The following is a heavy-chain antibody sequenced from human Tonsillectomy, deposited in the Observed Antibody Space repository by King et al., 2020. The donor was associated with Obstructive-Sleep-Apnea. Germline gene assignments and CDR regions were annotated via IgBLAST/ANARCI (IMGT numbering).Heavy chain of an antibody. Sequence: VQLVESGGGLVQPGGSLRLSCAASGFTFSSYAMSWVRQAPGKGLEWVSGISGSGDSTYYADSVKGRFTISRDNSKNTLYLQMSSLRAEDTAVYYCAKSIITMVRGAIIEGYSFDYWGQGTLVTVSS. D-gene: IGHD3-10*01. CDR1: GFTFSSYA. V-gene: IGHV3-23*04. CDR2: ISGSGDST. J-gene: IGHJ4*02. CDR3: AKSIITMVRGAIIEGYSFDY.